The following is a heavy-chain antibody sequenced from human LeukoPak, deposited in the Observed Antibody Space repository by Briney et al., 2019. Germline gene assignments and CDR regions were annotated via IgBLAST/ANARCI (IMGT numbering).Heavy chain of an antibody. CDR3: ARASGMTTEFDY. CDR1: GYTFTSYY. J-gene: IGHJ4*02. CDR2: INPSGGST. Sequence: ASVMVSCKASGYTFTSYYMHWVRQAPGQGLEWMGIINPSGGSTSYAQKFQGRVTMTRDTSTSTVYMELSSLRSEDTAVYYCARASGMTTEFDYWGQGTLVTVSS. V-gene: IGHV1-46*01. D-gene: IGHD4-11*01.